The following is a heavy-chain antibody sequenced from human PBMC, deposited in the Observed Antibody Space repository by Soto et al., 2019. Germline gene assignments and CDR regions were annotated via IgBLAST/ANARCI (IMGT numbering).Heavy chain of an antibody. Sequence: PGGSLRLSCAASGFTVSSNYMSWVRQAPGKGLEWVSVIYSGGSTYYADSVKGRFTISRDNSKNTLYLQMNSLRAEDTAVYYCARVRGQWLANYYFDYWGQGTLVTVSS. CDR1: GFTVSSNY. CDR2: IYSGGST. J-gene: IGHJ4*02. CDR3: ARVRGQWLANYYFDY. D-gene: IGHD6-19*01. V-gene: IGHV3-66*01.